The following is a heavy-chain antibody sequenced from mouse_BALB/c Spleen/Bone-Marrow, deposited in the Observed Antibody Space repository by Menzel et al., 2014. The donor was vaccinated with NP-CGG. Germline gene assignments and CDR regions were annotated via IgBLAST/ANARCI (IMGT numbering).Heavy chain of an antibody. CDR2: INSGGVNT. CDR1: GFTFSSYG. CDR3: ARRGNWDGRAAMDY. Sequence: EVQGVESGGDLVKPGGSLKLSCAASGFTFSSYGMSRVRQTPDKRLEWVATINSGGVNTYYIDSVKGRFTISRDNAKNTLYLQMSSLKSEDTAMYHCARRGNWDGRAAMDYWGQGTSVTVSS. D-gene: IGHD4-1*01. V-gene: IGHV5-6*01. J-gene: IGHJ4*01.